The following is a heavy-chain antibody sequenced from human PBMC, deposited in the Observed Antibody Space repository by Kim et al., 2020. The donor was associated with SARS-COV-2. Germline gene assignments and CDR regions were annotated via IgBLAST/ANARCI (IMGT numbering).Heavy chain of an antibody. CDR2: ISYDGSNK. CDR3: ARGGYCSSTSCNWFEP. CDR1: GFTFSSYA. J-gene: IGHJ5*02. Sequence: GGSLRLSCAASGFTFSSYAMHWVRQAPGKGLEWVAVISYDGSNKYYADSVKGRFTISRDNSKNTLYLQMNSLRAEDTAVYYCARGGYCSSTSCNWFEPWG. D-gene: IGHD2-2*01. V-gene: IGHV3-30-3*01.